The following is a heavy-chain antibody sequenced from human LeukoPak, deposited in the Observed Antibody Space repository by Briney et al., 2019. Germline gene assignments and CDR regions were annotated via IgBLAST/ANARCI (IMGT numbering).Heavy chain of an antibody. D-gene: IGHD1-26*01. V-gene: IGHV3-30*04. CDR1: GFTFSSYA. CDR2: IADDGSNK. Sequence: GGSLRLSCAASGFTFSSYAMHWVRQAPGKGLKWVAVIADDGSNKYYADSVKGRFTISRDNSKNTLYLQMNSLRAEDTAVYYCAKDSLVGATAYFDYWGQGTLVTVSS. CDR3: AKDSLVGATAYFDY. J-gene: IGHJ4*02.